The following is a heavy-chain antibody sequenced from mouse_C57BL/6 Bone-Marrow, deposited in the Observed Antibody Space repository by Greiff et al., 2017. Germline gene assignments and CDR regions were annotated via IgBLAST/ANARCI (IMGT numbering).Heavy chain of an antibody. V-gene: IGHV1-82*01. D-gene: IGHD4-1*01. CDR1: GYAFSSSW. CDR2: IYPGAGDT. Sequence: VQLQESGPELVKPGASVKISCKASGYAFSSSWMNWVKQRPGKGLEWIGRIYPGAGDTNYNGKFKGKATLTADKSSSTAYMHLSSLASEDYAVAFLAMNWDENDAMDYWGQGTSVTVSS. J-gene: IGHJ4*01. CDR3: AMNWDENDAMDY.